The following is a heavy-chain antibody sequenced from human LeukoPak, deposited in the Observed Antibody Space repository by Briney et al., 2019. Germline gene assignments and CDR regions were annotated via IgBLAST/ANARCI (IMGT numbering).Heavy chain of an antibody. CDR1: GGSISSGSYY. V-gene: IGHV4-61*02. CDR3: ARYHRYEGDHNWFDP. CDR2: IYTSGST. Sequence: PSQTLSLTCTVSGGSISSGSYYWSWTRQPAGTGLEWIGRIYTSGSTNYNPSLKSRVTISVDTSKNQFSLKLSSVTAADTAVYYCARYHRYEGDHNWFDPWGQGTLVTVSS. D-gene: IGHD2-15*01. J-gene: IGHJ5*02.